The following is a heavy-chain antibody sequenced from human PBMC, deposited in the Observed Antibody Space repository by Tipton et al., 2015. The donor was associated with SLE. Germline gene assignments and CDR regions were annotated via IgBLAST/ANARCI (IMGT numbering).Heavy chain of an antibody. CDR2: ITQRGST. CDR1: GESLSGYS. CDR3: ARTGPISRFYGMDV. J-gene: IGHJ6*02. D-gene: IGHD1-14*01. Sequence: TLSLTCAVYGESLSGYSWSWIRQPPGKGLEWIGEITQRGSTNYIASLKSRVTISEDTSKSLISLNLRSVTAADTAVYFCARTGPISRFYGMDVWGQGTTVTVSS. V-gene: IGHV4-34*01.